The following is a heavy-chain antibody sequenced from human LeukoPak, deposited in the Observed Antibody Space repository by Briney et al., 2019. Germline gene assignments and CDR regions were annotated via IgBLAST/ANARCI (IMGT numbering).Heavy chain of an antibody. V-gene: IGHV4-59*12. CDR1: SGSISDYY. D-gene: IGHD3-10*01. Sequence: PSETLSLTCTVASGSISDYYWSWIRQPPGKGLEWIGYISYSGSTNYNPSLKSRVTISVDTSKNHFSLKLTSVTAADTAVYYCARDQTYSGSGIYTYFDYWGQGILVTVSS. J-gene: IGHJ4*02. CDR2: ISYSGST. CDR3: ARDQTYSGSGIYTYFDY.